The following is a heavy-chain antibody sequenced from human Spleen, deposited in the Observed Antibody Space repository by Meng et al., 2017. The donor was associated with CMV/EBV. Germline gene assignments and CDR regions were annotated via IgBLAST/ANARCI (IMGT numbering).Heavy chain of an antibody. J-gene: IGHJ6*02. V-gene: IGHV3-66*02. CDR3: ARDQQHYGMDV. D-gene: IGHD6-13*01. Sequence: GESLKISCAASGFTVSSNYMSWVRQAPGKGLEWVSVIYSGGSTYYADSVKGRFTISRDNSKNTLYLQMNSLRAEDTAVYYCARDQQHYGMDVWGQGTTVTVSS. CDR1: GFTVSSNY. CDR2: IYSGGST.